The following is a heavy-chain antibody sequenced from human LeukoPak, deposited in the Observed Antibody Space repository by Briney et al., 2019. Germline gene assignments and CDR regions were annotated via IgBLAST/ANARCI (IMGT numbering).Heavy chain of an antibody. J-gene: IGHJ3*02. V-gene: IGHV3-21*01. Sequence: GGSLRLSCAASGFTFSSYSMNWVRQAPGKGLEWVSSISRSSGYIYYADSVKGRFTISRDNAKNSLYLQMNSLRAEDTAVYYCARATPYYDFWSGYYADAFDIWGQGTMVTVSS. CDR2: ISRSSGYI. CDR3: ARATPYYDFWSGYYADAFDI. CDR1: GFTFSSYS. D-gene: IGHD3-3*01.